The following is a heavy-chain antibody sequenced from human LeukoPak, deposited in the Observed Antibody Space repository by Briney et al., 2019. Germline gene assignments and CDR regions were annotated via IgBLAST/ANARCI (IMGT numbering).Heavy chain of an antibody. CDR2: ISSRSTTM. CDR3: ARAYYDSSDYYYEGYFQD. CDR1: GFSFSSNS. Sequence: PGGSLILSCAASGFSFSSNSMNWVRQAPGKGLEWVSYISSRSTTMYYADSVKGRFTISRDNAKNSLYLQMNSLRDEDTAVYYCARAYYDSSDYYYEGYFQDWGQGTLVTVSS. D-gene: IGHD3-22*01. V-gene: IGHV3-48*02. J-gene: IGHJ1*01.